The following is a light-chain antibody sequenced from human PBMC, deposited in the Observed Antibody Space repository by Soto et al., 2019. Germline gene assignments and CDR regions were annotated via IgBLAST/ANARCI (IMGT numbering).Light chain of an antibody. CDR2: HAA. Sequence: ITQPLSTLSASEGNRVTISFRARECTSRWLAWYHQKPGKASTLLIYHAASVESGVLSRFSCSVSGTEVTLTLRCVQPDDVATDSCQQYNTYLPFGQGTKV. J-gene: IGKJ1*01. CDR3: QQYNTYLP. V-gene: IGKV1-5*01. CDR1: ECTSRW.